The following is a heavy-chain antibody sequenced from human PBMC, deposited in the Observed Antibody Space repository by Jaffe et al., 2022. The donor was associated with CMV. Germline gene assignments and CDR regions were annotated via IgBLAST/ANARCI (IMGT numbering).Heavy chain of an antibody. CDR2: IKQDGSKQ. CDR1: TFTFSNYW. CDR3: ARPGGGYCGGDCEDVFDI. Sequence: EVQLVESGGGLVQPGGSLRLSCVASTFTFSNYWMSWVRQAPGKGLEWVANIKQDGSKQFYVDSVKGRFTISRDNAKKSLFLQMNGLRAEDTALYYCARPGGGYCGGDCEDVFDIWGRGTMVTVSS. D-gene: IGHD2-21*02. V-gene: IGHV3-7*03. J-gene: IGHJ3*02.